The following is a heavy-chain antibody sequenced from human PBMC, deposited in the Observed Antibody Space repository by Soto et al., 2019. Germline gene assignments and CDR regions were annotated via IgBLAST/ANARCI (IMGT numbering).Heavy chain of an antibody. CDR3: ARLADEYGMDV. CDR1: GVTFSSYA. Sequence: SVKVSCKASGVTFSSYAISWVRQAPGQGLEWMGGIIPIFGTANYAQKFQGRVTITADESTSTAYMELSSLRSEDTAVYYCARLADEYGMDVWGQGTTVTVSS. J-gene: IGHJ6*02. CDR2: IIPIFGTA. V-gene: IGHV1-69*13.